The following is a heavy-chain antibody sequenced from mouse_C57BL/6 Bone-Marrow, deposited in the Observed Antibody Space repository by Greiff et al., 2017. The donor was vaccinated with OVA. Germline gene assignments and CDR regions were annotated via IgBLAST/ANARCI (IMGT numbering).Heavy chain of an antibody. J-gene: IGHJ4*01. V-gene: IGHV5-6*01. Sequence: EVHLVESGGDLVKPGGSLKLSCAASGFTFSSYGMSWVRQTPDKRLEWVATISSGGSYTYYPDSVKGRFTISRDNAKNTLYLQLSSLKSEDTAMYYCARVDLYAMDDWGQGTSVTVSS. CDR2: ISSGGSYT. CDR1: GFTFSSYG. CDR3: ARVDLYAMDD.